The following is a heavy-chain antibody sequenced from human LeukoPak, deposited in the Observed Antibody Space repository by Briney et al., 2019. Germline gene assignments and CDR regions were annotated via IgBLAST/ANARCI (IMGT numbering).Heavy chain of an antibody. D-gene: IGHD3-3*01. CDR3: ARRYDFWSGYPPPLDY. Sequence: KPSETLSLTCTVSGVSISSYYWSWIRQPAGKGLEWIGRIHTSGSTNYKSSLKSRVTMSADTSKNQFSLKLSSVTAADTAVYYCARRYDFWSGYPPPLDYWGQGTLVTVSS. CDR2: IHTSGST. CDR1: GVSISSYY. V-gene: IGHV4-4*07. J-gene: IGHJ4*02.